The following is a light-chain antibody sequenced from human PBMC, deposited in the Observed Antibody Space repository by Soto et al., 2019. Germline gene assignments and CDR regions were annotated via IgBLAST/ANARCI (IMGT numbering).Light chain of an antibody. J-gene: IGKJ1*01. CDR1: ESLLHSGGNTY. Sequence: DIVLTQSPLSLPVTLGQPASLSCRSSESLLHSGGNTYLSWLHQRPGQPPRLLIYQTSERLSGVPDRFSGSGAGTNFTLRISRVEAEDVGIFFCMQSSQLRTFGQGTKVEIK. V-gene: IGKV2-24*01. CDR2: QTS. CDR3: MQSSQLRT.